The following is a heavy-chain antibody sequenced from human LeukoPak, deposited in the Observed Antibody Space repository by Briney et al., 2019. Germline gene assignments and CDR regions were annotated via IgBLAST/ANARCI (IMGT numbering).Heavy chain of an antibody. CDR1: GFTFSSYS. J-gene: IGHJ3*02. V-gene: IGHV3-21*01. Sequence: GGSLRLSCAASGFTFSSYSMNWVRQAPGKGLEWVSSISSSSSYIYYADSVKGRFTISRDNAKNSLYLQMNSLRAEDTAVYYCARDAIAAAGHGFSDAFDIWGQGTMVTVSS. CDR3: ARDAIAAAGHGFSDAFDI. CDR2: ISSSSSYI. D-gene: IGHD6-13*01.